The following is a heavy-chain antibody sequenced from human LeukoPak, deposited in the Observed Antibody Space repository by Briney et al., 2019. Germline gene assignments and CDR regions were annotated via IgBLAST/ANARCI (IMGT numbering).Heavy chain of an antibody. J-gene: IGHJ3*02. D-gene: IGHD2-15*01. CDR3: ARHRSGGSQDDAFDI. CDR1: GFTFSTHG. Sequence: PGGSLRLSCAASGFTFSTHGMHWVRQAPGKGLELVALIRSDGSNKYYADSVKGRFTISRDNSKNTLYLQMNSLRAEDTAVYYCARHRSGGSQDDAFDIWGQGTMVTVSS. V-gene: IGHV3-33*01. CDR2: IRSDGSNK.